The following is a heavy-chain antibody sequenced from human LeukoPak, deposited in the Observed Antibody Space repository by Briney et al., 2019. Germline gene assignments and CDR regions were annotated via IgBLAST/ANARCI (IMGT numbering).Heavy chain of an antibody. CDR3: ASRVYGLGSFNY. J-gene: IGHJ4*01. D-gene: IGHD3-10*01. Sequence: SETLSLTCSVSGGFISNYYWSWIRQPAGKGLEWIGRISTSGNTNYNPSLKSRVTMSVDTSKNQFSLKVSSVTAADTAVYYCASRVYGLGSFNYWGQGTLVTVSS. CDR2: ISTSGNT. V-gene: IGHV4-4*07. CDR1: GGFISNYY.